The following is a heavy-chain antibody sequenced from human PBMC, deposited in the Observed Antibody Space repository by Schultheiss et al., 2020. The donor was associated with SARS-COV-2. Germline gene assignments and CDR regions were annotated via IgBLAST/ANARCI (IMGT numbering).Heavy chain of an antibody. CDR2: ISGSGGST. J-gene: IGHJ4*02. Sequence: GESLKISCAASGFTFSSYAMSWVRQAPGKGLEWVSAISGSGGSTYYADSVKGRFTISRDNAKNSLYLQMNSLRAEDTAVYYCARAPPDTIMITFGGDLPPARGEGGPIDYWGQGTLVTVSS. V-gene: IGHV3-23*01. D-gene: IGHD3-16*01. CDR3: ARAPPDTIMITFGGDLPPARGEGGPIDY. CDR1: GFTFSSYA.